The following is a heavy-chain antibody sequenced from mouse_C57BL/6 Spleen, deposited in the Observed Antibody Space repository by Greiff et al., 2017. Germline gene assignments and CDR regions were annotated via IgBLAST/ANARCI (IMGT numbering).Heavy chain of an antibody. V-gene: IGHV1-26*01. CDR1: GYTFTDYY. J-gene: IGHJ4*01. Sequence: VQLQQSGPELVKPGASVKISCKASGYTFTDYYMNWVQQSPGKSLEWIGDINPNNGSTSYNQKVKGKVTLSVDKSSSTAYMQLRSLTSEDSAVYYCARDDPYDYAMDYWGQGTSVTVSS. CDR2: INPNNGST. CDR3: ARDDPYDYAMDY.